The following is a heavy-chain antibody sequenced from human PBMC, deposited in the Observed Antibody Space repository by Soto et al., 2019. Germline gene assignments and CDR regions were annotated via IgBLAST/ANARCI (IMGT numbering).Heavy chain of an antibody. D-gene: IGHD2-2*01. Sequence: EVQVLESGGGLVQTGGSLRLSCAASGFSFYNYAMGWVRQAPGKGLEWVSAITGSGSDTYYVDSVKGRFTISRDNSENTLYLQMNSLRAEDTAIYYCAKLGASSWSPHYYFDYWGQGTLVTVSS. CDR3: AKLGASSWSPHYYFDY. CDR2: ITGSGSDT. CDR1: GFSFYNYA. J-gene: IGHJ4*02. V-gene: IGHV3-23*01.